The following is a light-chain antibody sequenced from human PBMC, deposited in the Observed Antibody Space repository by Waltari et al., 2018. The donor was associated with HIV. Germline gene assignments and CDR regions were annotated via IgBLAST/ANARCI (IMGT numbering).Light chain of an antibody. J-gene: IGLJ1*01. CDR1: VVDSGPELY. CDR3: SSYSTITSLYV. Sequence: QSALAQPASVSGSPGPSITIPCAGAVVDSGPELYLSWYHQHPGRAPRLIIYMLSRRPSGVSDRFSGSSSGMSATLTISGLQSDDEAHYYCSSYSTITSLYVFGTGTRVTVL. V-gene: IGLV2-14*01. CDR2: MLS.